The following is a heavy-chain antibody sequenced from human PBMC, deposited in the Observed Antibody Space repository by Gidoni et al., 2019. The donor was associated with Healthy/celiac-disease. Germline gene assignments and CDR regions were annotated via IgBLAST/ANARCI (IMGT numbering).Heavy chain of an antibody. J-gene: IGHJ4*02. CDR1: GGSISSGGYY. V-gene: IGHV4-31*03. CDR2: IYYGGST. CDR3: ASSSGRYYNSPLERYFDY. D-gene: IGHD3-10*01. Sequence: QVQLQESGPGLVKPSQTLSLTCTVSGGSISSGGYYWSWIRQHPGKGLEWIGYIYYGGSTYYNPSLKSRVTISVDTSKNQFSLKLSSVTAADTAVYYCASSSGRYYNSPLERYFDYWGQGTLVTVSS.